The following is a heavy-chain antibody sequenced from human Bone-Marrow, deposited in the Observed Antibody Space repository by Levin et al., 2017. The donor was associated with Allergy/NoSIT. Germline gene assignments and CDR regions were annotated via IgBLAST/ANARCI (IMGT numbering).Heavy chain of an antibody. J-gene: IGHJ6*02. CDR2: IYYSGST. V-gene: IGHV4-59*01. D-gene: IGHD6-13*01. CDR3: ARDRVPGIAAAVSGMDV. CDR1: GGSISSYY. Sequence: SQTLSLTCTVSGGSISSYYWSWIRQPPGKGLEWIGYIYYSGSTNYNPSLKSRVTISVDTSKNQFSLKLSSVTAADTAVYYCARDRVPGIAAAVSGMDVWGQGTTVTVSS.